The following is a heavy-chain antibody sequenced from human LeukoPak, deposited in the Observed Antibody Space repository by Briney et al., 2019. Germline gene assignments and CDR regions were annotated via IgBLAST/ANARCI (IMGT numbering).Heavy chain of an antibody. V-gene: IGHV3-30-3*01. CDR3: ARDFHLGELSGSYF. Sequence: PGRSLRLSCAASGFTFSSYAMHWVRQAPGKGLEWVAVISYDGSNKYYADSVKGRFTISRDNSKNTLYLQMNSLRAEDTAVYYCARDFHLGELSGSYFWGQGTLVTVSS. D-gene: IGHD1-26*01. CDR1: GFTFSSYA. CDR2: ISYDGSNK. J-gene: IGHJ4*02.